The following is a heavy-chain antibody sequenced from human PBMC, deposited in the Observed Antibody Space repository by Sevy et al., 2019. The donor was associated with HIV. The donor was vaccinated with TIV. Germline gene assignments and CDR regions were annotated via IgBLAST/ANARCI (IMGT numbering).Heavy chain of an antibody. CDR3: ATHGGYRYRSLLDY. J-gene: IGHJ4*02. D-gene: IGHD5-18*01. CDR1: GYTFSDHF. CDR2: INPNSGDT. V-gene: IGHV1-2*02. Sequence: ASVKVSCKASGYTFSDHFIHWVRQAPGQGLEWMGWINPNSGDTKYAQNFHGRVTLTRDTSIGSGYMELTSLRSDDTAVYYCATHGGYRYRSLLDYWGQGTLVTVSS.